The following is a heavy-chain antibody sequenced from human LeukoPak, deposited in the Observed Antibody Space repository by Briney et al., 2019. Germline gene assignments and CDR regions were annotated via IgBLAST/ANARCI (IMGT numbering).Heavy chain of an antibody. Sequence: ASVKVSCKTSGYTFTGYYMHWVRQAPGQGLEWMGWINPNSGGTNYAQKFQGRVTMTRDTSISTAFMELSSLRSDDTAVYYCAPTLNYYDSSGYSSPFDYWGQGALVTVSS. CDR2: INPNSGGT. D-gene: IGHD3-22*01. J-gene: IGHJ4*02. V-gene: IGHV1-2*02. CDR3: APTLNYYDSSGYSSPFDY. CDR1: GYTFTGYY.